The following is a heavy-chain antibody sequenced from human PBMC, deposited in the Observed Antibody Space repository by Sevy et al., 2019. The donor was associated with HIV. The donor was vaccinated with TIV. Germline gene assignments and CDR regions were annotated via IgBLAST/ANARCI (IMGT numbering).Heavy chain of an antibody. D-gene: IGHD3-16*01. V-gene: IGHV3-7*01. J-gene: IGHJ4*02. CDR2: IKQDGTDT. CDR3: ARALADWGSFHYSS. Sequence: GGSLRPSCAASGFTFSTYWMTWVRQAPGKGLEWVANIKQDGTDTNYVDFVRGRFSISRDNGRNLLYLHMNSLRAEDTDVYFCARALADWGSFHYSSWGREVLVTVSS. CDR1: GFTFSTYW.